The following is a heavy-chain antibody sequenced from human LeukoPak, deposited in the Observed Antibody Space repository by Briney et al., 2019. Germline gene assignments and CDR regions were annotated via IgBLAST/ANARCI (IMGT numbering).Heavy chain of an antibody. CDR2: IVVGSGNT. J-gene: IGHJ4*02. CDR3: AADLNRYYDSSGYLLDY. CDR1: GFTFTSSA. D-gene: IGHD3-22*01. Sequence: GASVKVSCKASGFTFTSSAMQWVRQARGQRLEWIGWIVVGSGNTNYAQKFQERVTITRDMSTSTAYMELSSLRSEDTAVYYCAADLNRYYDSSGYLLDYWGQGTLVTVSS. V-gene: IGHV1-58*02.